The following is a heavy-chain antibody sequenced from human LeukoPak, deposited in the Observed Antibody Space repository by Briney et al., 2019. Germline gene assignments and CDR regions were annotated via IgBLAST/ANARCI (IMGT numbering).Heavy chain of an antibody. V-gene: IGHV3-15*01. CDR2: IKSKTDGGTT. CDR1: GFTFSNAW. J-gene: IGHJ4*02. D-gene: IGHD3-10*01. CDR3: TTGPGDEASLFDY. Sequence: GGSLRLSCAASGFTFSNAWMSWVRQAPGKGLEWVGRIKSKTDGGTTDYAAPVKGRFTISRDDSKNTLYLQMNSLKTEDTAVYYCTTGPGDEASLFDYWGQGTLVTVSS.